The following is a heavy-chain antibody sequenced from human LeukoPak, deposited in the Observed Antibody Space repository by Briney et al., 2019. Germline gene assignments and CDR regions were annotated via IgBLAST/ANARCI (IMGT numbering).Heavy chain of an antibody. V-gene: IGHV1-2*02. J-gene: IGHJ4*02. CDR1: GYTFTGYY. Sequence: ASVKVSCKASGYTFTGYYMHWVRQAPGQGLEWMGWINPNSGGTNYAQKFQGRDTMTRDTSISTAYMELSRLRSDDTAVYYCARDRGVEYSSAFDYWGQGTLVTVSS. D-gene: IGHD6-6*01. CDR3: ARDRGVEYSSAFDY. CDR2: INPNSGGT.